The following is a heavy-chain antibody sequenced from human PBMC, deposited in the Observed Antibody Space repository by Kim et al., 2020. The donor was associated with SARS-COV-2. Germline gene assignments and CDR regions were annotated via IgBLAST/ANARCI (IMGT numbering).Heavy chain of an antibody. D-gene: IGHD6-6*01. CDR2: IYYSGST. CDR3: ARISEWTVEYSSSSGWFDP. CDR1: GGSISSYY. Sequence: SETLSLTCTVSGGSISSYYWSWIRQPPGKGLEWIGYIYYSGSTNYNPSLKSRVTISVDTSKNQFSLKLSSVTAADTAVYYCARISEWTVEYSSSSGWFDPWGQGTLVTVSS. V-gene: IGHV4-59*08. J-gene: IGHJ5*02.